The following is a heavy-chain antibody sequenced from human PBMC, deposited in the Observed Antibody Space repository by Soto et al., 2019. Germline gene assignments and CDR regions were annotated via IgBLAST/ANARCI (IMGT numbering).Heavy chain of an antibody. D-gene: IGHD6-13*01. V-gene: IGHV1-69*18. CDR2: IIPNFGTP. Sequence: QVQLVQSGAEVKKPGSSVKVSCKSSGGTFSTYGINWVRQAPGQGLEWMGMIIPNFGTPTYAQKFRGRVWITADESTSTAYMELSSLTSDDTAFYYCARDGRSSSYDFWGQGTLVTVSS. J-gene: IGHJ4*02. CDR3: ARDGRSSSYDF. CDR1: GGTFSTYG.